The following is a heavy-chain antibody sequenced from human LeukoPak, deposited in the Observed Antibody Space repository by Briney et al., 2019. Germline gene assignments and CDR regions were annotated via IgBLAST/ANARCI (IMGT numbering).Heavy chain of an antibody. CDR2: ISACNGNT. D-gene: IGHD3-22*01. V-gene: IGHV1-18*01. J-gene: IGHJ4*02. Sequence: ASVKVSCKASGYTFTSYGISWVRQAPGQGLEWMGWISACNGNTNYAQKLQGRVTMTTDTSTSTAYMELRSLRSDDTAVYYCARGIYYYDSNGVFDYWGQGTLVTVSS. CDR1: GYTFTSYG. CDR3: ARGIYYYDSNGVFDY.